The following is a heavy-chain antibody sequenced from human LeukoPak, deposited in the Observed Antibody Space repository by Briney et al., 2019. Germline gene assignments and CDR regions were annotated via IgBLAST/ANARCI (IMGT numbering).Heavy chain of an antibody. J-gene: IGHJ4*02. CDR1: GFTFSSYA. V-gene: IGHV3-23*01. CDR2: ISGSGGST. Sequence: GGSLRLSCAASGFTFSSYAMSWVRQAPGKGLEWVSAISGSGGSTYYADSVKGRFTISRDNAKNSLYLQMNSLRAEDTAVYYCARGDGVEYSSSELFDYWGQGTLVTVSS. CDR3: ARGDGVEYSSSELFDY. D-gene: IGHD6-6*01.